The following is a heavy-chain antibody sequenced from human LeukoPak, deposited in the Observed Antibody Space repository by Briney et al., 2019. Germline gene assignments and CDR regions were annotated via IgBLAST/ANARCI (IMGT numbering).Heavy chain of an antibody. D-gene: IGHD2-21*02. CDR1: GYTLTSYG. Sequence: GSSVKVSCKASGYTLTSYGISWVRQAPGQGLEWMGWISAYNGNTNYAQKLQGRVTMTTDTSTSTAYMELRSLRSDDTAVYYCARVVGWWVVTAPSYFDYWGQGTLVTVSS. CDR3: ARVVGWWVVTAPSYFDY. CDR2: ISAYNGNT. J-gene: IGHJ4*02. V-gene: IGHV1-18*01.